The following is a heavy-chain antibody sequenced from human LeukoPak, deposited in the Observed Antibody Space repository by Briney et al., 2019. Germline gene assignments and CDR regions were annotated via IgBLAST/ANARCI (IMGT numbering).Heavy chain of an antibody. V-gene: IGHV3-74*01. CDR1: GFTFSSYW. CDR3: ARGRQRKDFLFDY. CDR2: INSDGSST. J-gene: IGHJ4*02. Sequence: GGSLRLSCAASGFTFSSYWMHWVRQAPGKGLVWVSRINSDGSSTSYADSVKGRFTISRDNAKNTLYLQMNSLRAEDTAVYYCARGRQRKDFLFDYWGQGTLVTVSS. D-gene: IGHD2-15*01.